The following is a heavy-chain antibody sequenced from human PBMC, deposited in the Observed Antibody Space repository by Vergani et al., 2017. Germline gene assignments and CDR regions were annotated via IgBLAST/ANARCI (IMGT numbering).Heavy chain of an antibody. D-gene: IGHD5-12*01. CDR2: IYYSGST. V-gene: IGHV4-30-4*08. J-gene: IGHJ4*02. CDR3: ARDLGGYERVDY. CDR1: NVSINSGDYY. Sequence: QVQLQESGPGLVKPSQTLSLTRTVSNVSINSGDYYWSWIRQPPGKGLEWIGYIYYSGSTYYNPSLQSRLTISVDTSNNQFSLKLSSVTAADTAVYSCARDLGGYERVDYWGQGILVTVSS.